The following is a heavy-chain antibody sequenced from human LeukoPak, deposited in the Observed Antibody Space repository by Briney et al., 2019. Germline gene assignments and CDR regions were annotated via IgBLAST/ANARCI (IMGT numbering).Heavy chain of an antibody. D-gene: IGHD1-26*01. Sequence: GRSLRLSCAASGFTFSNYAMHCVRQAPGKGPEWVAIISYDGSSKYYADSVKGRFTISRNSSKNTLYLQMNSLRTEDWAVYYCAREELGYEVGYWGQGTLVTVSS. CDR3: AREELGYEVGY. V-gene: IGHV3-30-3*01. J-gene: IGHJ4*02. CDR1: GFTFSNYA. CDR2: ISYDGSSK.